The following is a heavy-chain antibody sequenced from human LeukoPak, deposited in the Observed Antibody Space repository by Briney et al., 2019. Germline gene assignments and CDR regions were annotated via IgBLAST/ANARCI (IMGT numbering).Heavy chain of an antibody. V-gene: IGHV3-48*01. CDR1: GFTFSAHP. CDR3: ARSKDGYSVFDY. CDR2: ISSRGSPI. D-gene: IGHD5-24*01. Sequence: GGSLRLSCAASGFTFSAHPMNWVRQAPGKGLEWLSYISSRGSPIYFADSVKGRFTISRDNAKNSLYLQMNSLRAEDTAVYYCARSKDGYSVFDYWGQGKLVTVSS. J-gene: IGHJ4*02.